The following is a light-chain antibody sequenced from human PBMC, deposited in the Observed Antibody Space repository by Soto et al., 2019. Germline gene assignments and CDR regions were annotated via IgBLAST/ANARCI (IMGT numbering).Light chain of an antibody. CDR1: SSNIGAGYD. CDR2: GNR. CDR3: HSYDTTVSGEV. J-gene: IGLJ3*02. V-gene: IGLV1-40*01. Sequence: QSALAHPPAVSGAPGQRVTISCTGNSSNIGAGYDVHWYQQLPGRAPKLLIFGNRNRPSGVPDRFSGSKSGSSASLAITGLQAEDEADYYCHSYDTTVSGEVFGGGTK.